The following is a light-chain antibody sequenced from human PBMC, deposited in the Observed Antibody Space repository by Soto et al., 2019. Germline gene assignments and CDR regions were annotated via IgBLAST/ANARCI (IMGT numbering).Light chain of an antibody. Sequence: EIVMTQSPATLSVSPGERATLSCRASPSVSSYLAWYQQKPGLPPRLRIYDASTQATGIPARFSGSGSGTDLIRPVTSRQPPDYPGYYNQKYSNRSPQSTFGHGTKLEIK. J-gene: IGKJ2*01. CDR2: DAS. V-gene: IGKV3-15*01. CDR3: QKYSNRSPQST. CDR1: PSVSSY.